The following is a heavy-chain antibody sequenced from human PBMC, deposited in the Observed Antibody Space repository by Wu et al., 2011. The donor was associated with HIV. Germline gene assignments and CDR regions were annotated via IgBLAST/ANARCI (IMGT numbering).Heavy chain of an antibody. D-gene: IGHD4-17*01. Sequence: QVQLVQSGAEVKKPGASVKVSCKASGYTFTSYYMHWVRQAPGQGLEWMGIINPNNGRATYAQRFQGRVAMTADTSTSTVYMDLRSLTFEDTAVYYCARTYGDYDKFDYWGQGTLVTVS. CDR2: INPNNGRA. V-gene: IGHV1-46*01. CDR1: GYTFTSYY. CDR3: ARTYGDYDKFDY. J-gene: IGHJ4*02.